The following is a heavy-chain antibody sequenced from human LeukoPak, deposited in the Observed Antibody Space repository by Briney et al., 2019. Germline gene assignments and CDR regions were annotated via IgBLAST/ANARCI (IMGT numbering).Heavy chain of an antibody. V-gene: IGHV3-48*01. J-gene: IGHJ4*02. Sequence: GGSLRLSCAASGFTFSSYSMNWVRQAPGKGLEWLSYISSSSSTIYYADSVKGRFTISRDNSKNSMYLQMNILRAEDTAVYYCARGDCSGGSCYLSLTTIDYWGQGTLVTVSS. D-gene: IGHD2-15*01. CDR1: GFTFSSYS. CDR2: ISSSSSTI. CDR3: ARGDCSGGSCYLSLTTIDY.